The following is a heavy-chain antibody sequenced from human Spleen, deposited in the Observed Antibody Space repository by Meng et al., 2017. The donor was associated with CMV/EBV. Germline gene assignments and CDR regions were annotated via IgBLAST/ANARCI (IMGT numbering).Heavy chain of an antibody. CDR1: GFTFDDYA. CDR3: ARFYSAYAMDV. D-gene: IGHD4-11*01. CDR2: ISWNSGSI. V-gene: IGHV3-9*01. J-gene: IGHJ6*02. Sequence: SLKISCAASGFTFDDYAMHWVRQAPGKGLEWVSGISWNSGSIGYADSVKGRFTISRDNAKNSLYLQMNSLTTEDTAVYYCARFYSAYAMDVWGQGTTVTVSS.